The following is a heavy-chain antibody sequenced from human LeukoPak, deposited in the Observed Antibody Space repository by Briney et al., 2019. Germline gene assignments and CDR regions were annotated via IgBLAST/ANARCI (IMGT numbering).Heavy chain of an antibody. V-gene: IGHV4-4*07. Sequence: SETLSLTCTVSGGSISSYYRSWIRQPAGKGLEWIGRIYTSGSTNYNPSLKSRVTMSVDTSKNQFSLKLSSVTAADTAVYYCARDSRNWGDAFDIWGQGTMVTVSS. CDR3: ARDSRNWGDAFDI. J-gene: IGHJ3*02. CDR1: GGSISSYY. CDR2: IYTSGST. D-gene: IGHD7-27*01.